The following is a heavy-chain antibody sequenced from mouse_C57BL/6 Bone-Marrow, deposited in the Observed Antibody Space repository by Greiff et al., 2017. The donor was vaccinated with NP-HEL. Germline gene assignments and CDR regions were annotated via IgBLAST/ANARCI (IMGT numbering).Heavy chain of an antibody. CDR1: GYSFTSYY. Sequence: QVQLQQPGTELVKPGASVKLSCKASGYSFTSYYIHWVKQRPGQGLEWIGWIYPGSGNTKYNEKFKGKATLTADTSSSTAYMQLSSLTSEDSAVYYCARTTVVDWYFDVWGTGTTVTVSS. D-gene: IGHD1-1*01. CDR3: ARTTVVDWYFDV. V-gene: IGHV1-66*01. CDR2: IYPGSGNT. J-gene: IGHJ1*03.